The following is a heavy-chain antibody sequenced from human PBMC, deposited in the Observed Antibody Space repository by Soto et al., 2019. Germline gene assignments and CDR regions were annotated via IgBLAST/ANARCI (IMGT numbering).Heavy chain of an antibody. CDR2: IWHDGSKK. V-gene: IGHV3-33*01. Sequence: PGGSLRLSCAASGFTFSAYGMQWVRQAPGKGLEWLAFIWHDGSKKYYADSVKGRFTISRDNSKNSLYLQVSSLRAEDTAVYYCASQAFDYWGQGTLVTVSS. CDR1: GFTFSAYG. J-gene: IGHJ4*02. CDR3: ASQAFDY.